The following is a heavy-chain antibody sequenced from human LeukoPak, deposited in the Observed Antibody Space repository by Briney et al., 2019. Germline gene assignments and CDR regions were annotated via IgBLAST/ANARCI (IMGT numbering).Heavy chain of an antibody. V-gene: IGHV3-64*02. Sequence: GGSLRLSCAGSGFTFSGFSMHWVRQTPGRGLEYVSAINGAGDRTYYADSVKGRFSISRDNSKNTLYLQMGNLRGEDMALYFCARIGMENFYDLWGLGTLVTVSA. D-gene: IGHD1-7*01. CDR1: GFTFSGFS. J-gene: IGHJ5*02. CDR3: ARIGMENFYDL. CDR2: INGAGDRT.